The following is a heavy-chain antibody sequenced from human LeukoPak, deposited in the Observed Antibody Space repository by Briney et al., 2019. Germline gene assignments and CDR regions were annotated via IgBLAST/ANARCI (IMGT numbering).Heavy chain of an antibody. V-gene: IGHV4-4*02. CDR1: GGSISSSNW. CDR3: ARDKYYYDSSGSLDY. CDR2: IYHSGST. D-gene: IGHD3-22*01. J-gene: IGHJ4*02. Sequence: PSGTLSLTCAVSGGSISSSNWWSWVRQPPGKGLEWIGEIYHSGSTNYNPSLKSRVTISVDKSKNQFSLKLSSVTAADTAVYYCARDKYYYDSSGSLDYWGQGTLVTVSS.